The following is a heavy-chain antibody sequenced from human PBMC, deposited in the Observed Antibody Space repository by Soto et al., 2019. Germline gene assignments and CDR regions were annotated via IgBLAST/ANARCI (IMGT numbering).Heavy chain of an antibody. D-gene: IGHD4-17*01. CDR1: RYTFTCYY. CDR3: ARASYDYGDYHPPPQSDY. J-gene: IGHJ4*02. V-gene: IGHV1-46*03. Sequence: SVKVSCKACRYTFTCYYMQWVQHAPGQGLEWMGIINPSGGSTSYAQKFQGRVTMTRDTSTSTVYMELSSLRSEDTAVYYCARASYDYGDYHPPPQSDYWGQGTLVTVSS. CDR2: INPSGGST.